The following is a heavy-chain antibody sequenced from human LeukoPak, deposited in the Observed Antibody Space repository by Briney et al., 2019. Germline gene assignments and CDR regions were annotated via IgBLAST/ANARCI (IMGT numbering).Heavy chain of an antibody. Sequence: GGSLRLSCAVSGFTFTDYWMNWVRQAPGKGLEWVASIRQDGGEKSYVDSVKGRFTISRDNTKSSLYLQINSLRAEDTAVYYCARDRCSSTSCYSLVGSRFDYWGQGTLVTVSS. CDR2: IRQDGGEK. CDR3: ARDRCSSTSCYSLVGSRFDY. J-gene: IGHJ4*02. CDR1: GFTFTDYW. V-gene: IGHV3-7*03. D-gene: IGHD2-2*01.